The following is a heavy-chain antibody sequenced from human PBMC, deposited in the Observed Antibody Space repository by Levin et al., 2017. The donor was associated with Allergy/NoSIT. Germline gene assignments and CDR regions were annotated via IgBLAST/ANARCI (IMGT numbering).Heavy chain of an antibody. CDR2: ISYDGSNK. J-gene: IGHJ3*01. CDR1: GFTFSSYA. Sequence: GESLKISCAASGFTFSSYAMHWVRQAPGKGLEWVAVISYDGSNKYYADSVKGRFTISRDNSKNTLYLQMNSLRAEDTAVYYCARGYSGYDSGGVPWGQGTMVTVSS. V-gene: IGHV3-30-3*01. CDR3: ARGYSGYDSGGVP. D-gene: IGHD5-12*01.